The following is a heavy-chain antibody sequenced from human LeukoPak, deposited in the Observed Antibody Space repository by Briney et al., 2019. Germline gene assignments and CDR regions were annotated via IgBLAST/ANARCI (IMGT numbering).Heavy chain of an antibody. D-gene: IGHD6-19*01. J-gene: IGHJ4*02. CDR1: GFTFSSYA. CDR2: ISGNGGST. Sequence: GGSLRLSCAASGFTFSSYAMTWVRQAPGKGLEWVSGISGNGGSTYYADSLKGRFTISRDNSKNTLYLQMDSLRAEDTAIYYCAKDRSSGWSTEYFDFWGQGTLVTVSS. CDR3: AKDRSSGWSTEYFDF. V-gene: IGHV3-23*01.